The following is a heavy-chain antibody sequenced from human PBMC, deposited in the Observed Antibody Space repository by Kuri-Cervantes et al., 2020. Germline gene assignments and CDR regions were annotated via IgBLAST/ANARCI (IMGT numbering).Heavy chain of an antibody. CDR1: GGSISSYY. Sequence: SETLSLTCTVPGGSISSYYWSWIRQPPGKGLEWIGYIYYSGSTNYNPSLKSRVTISVDTSKNQFSLKLSSVTAADTAVYYCALFYYDNSEVNFDYWGRGTLVTVSS. J-gene: IGHJ4*02. CDR3: ALFYYDNSEVNFDY. V-gene: IGHV4-59*08. CDR2: IYYSGST. D-gene: IGHD3-22*01.